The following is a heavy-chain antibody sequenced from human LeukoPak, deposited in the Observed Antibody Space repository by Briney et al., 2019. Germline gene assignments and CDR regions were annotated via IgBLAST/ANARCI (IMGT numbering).Heavy chain of an antibody. Sequence: PSETLSLTCTVSGGSISSSSYYWGWIRQPPGKGLGWIGSIYYSGSTYYNPSLKSRVTISVDTSKNQFSLKLSSVTAADTAVYYCARGRYFDWGGFSYYYYYGMDVWGQGTTVTVSS. CDR2: IYYSGST. CDR3: ARGRYFDWGGFSYYYYYGMDV. CDR1: GGSISSSSYY. V-gene: IGHV4-39*01. D-gene: IGHD3-9*01. J-gene: IGHJ6*02.